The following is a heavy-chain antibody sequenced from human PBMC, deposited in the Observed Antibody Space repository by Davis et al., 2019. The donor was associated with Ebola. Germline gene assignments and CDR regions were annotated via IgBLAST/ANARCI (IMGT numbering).Heavy chain of an antibody. V-gene: IGHV3-64*01. Sequence: GESLKISCAASGFTFSAYGMHWVRQAPGRGLEYVSGIGTTGGTTYYANSVKGRFTMSRDNSKNRLYLQMGSLRAEDIGVYYCARDPPQSGGYVWGQGTLVTVSS. D-gene: IGHD5-12*01. J-gene: IGHJ4*02. CDR3: ARDPPQSGGYV. CDR2: IGTTGGTT. CDR1: GFTFSAYG.